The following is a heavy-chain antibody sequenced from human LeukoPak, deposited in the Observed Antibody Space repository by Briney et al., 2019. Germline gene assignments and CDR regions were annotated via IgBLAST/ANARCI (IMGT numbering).Heavy chain of an antibody. J-gene: IGHJ3*02. V-gene: IGHV4-59*08. Sequence: SETLSLTCTVSGGSISSYYWSWIRQPPGKGLEWIGYIYYSGSTSYNPSLKSRVTISVDTSKNQFSLKLSSVTAADTAVYYCARLVNGNDAFDIWGQGTMVTVSS. CDR1: GGSISSYY. CDR3: ARLVNGNDAFDI. CDR2: IYYSGST. D-gene: IGHD2-2*01.